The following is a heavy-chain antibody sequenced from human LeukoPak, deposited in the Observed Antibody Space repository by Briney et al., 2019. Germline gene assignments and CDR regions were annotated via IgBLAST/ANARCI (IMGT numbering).Heavy chain of an antibody. J-gene: IGHJ4*02. CDR3: ARDSPIAALTDY. D-gene: IGHD6-13*01. CDR2: IIPIFGTA. V-gene: IGHV1-69*05. Sequence: ASVKVSCKASGGTFSSYAISWVRQAPGQGLEWMGRIIPIFGTANYAQKFQGRVTITTDESTSTAYMELSSLRSEDTAVYYCARDSPIAALTDYWGQGTLVTVSS. CDR1: GGTFSSYA.